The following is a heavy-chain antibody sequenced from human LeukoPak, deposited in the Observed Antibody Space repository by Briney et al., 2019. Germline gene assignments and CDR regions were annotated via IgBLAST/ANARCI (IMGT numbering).Heavy chain of an antibody. Sequence: KPGGSPRLSCAASGFTFSSYSMNWVRQAPGKGLEWVSSISSSSSYIYYADSVKGRFTISRDNAKNSLYLQMNSLRAEDTAVYYCASCLYSSSWSPGDYWGQGTLVTVSS. CDR3: ASCLYSSSWSPGDY. J-gene: IGHJ4*02. CDR1: GFTFSSYS. D-gene: IGHD6-13*01. V-gene: IGHV3-21*01. CDR2: ISSSSSYI.